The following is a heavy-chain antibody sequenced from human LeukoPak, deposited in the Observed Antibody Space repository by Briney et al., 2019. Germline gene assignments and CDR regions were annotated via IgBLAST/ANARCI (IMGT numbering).Heavy chain of an antibody. CDR3: GRDLNWGAFDI. CDR1: GFTFTHYG. J-gene: IGHJ3*02. D-gene: IGHD7-27*01. CDR2: IRANGETT. V-gene: IGHV3-23*01. Sequence: GGSLRLSCAASGFTFTHYGMNWVRQAPEKGLEWVSGIRANGETTYYADSVRGRFTISRDNSRSMVWLQMNSLTAEDTAMYYCGRDLNWGAFDIRGLGTLVTVSS.